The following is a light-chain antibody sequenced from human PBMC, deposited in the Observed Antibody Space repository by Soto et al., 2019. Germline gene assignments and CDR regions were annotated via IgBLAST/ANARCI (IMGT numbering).Light chain of an antibody. CDR3: QQYDDWLRLT. CDR2: GAS. J-gene: IGKJ4*02. CDR1: QSVSSY. V-gene: IGKV3D-15*01. Sequence: EIVLPQSPATLSLSPGDRAPLSGRASQSVSSYLAWYQQKPGQAPRLLIFGASYRATGIPARFSGSGSGTEFNLTISSLQSEDFAVYFCQQYDDWLRLTVGGGTKVDI.